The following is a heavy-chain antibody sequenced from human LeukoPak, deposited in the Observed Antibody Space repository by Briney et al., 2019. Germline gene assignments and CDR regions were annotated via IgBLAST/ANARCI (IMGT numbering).Heavy chain of an antibody. D-gene: IGHD5-24*01. CDR2: IHPGDSDT. J-gene: IGHJ3*02. Sequence: SGESLKISCKGSGYSFTNYWIGWVRQMPGKGLEWMGIIHPGDSDTRYSPSFQGQVTFSADKSISTAYLQWSSLKASDTAMYYCARPQIVAPDVDLAADDNFDIWGQGTLVIVSS. CDR3: ARPQIVAPDVDLAADDNFDI. V-gene: IGHV5-51*01. CDR1: GYSFTNYW.